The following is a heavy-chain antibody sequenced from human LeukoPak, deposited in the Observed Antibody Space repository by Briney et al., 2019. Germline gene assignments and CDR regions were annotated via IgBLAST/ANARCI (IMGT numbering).Heavy chain of an antibody. V-gene: IGHV1-8*01. Sequence: GASVKVSCKASGYTVTSYDINWVRQATGQGLEWMGWMNPNSGNTGYAQKFQGRVTMTRNTSISTAYMELSSLRSEDTAVYYCARSQRLGYCSSTSCYWDYYYYMDVWGKGTTVTVSS. CDR2: MNPNSGNT. CDR1: GYTVTSYD. CDR3: ARSQRLGYCSSTSCYWDYYYYMDV. D-gene: IGHD2-2*03. J-gene: IGHJ6*03.